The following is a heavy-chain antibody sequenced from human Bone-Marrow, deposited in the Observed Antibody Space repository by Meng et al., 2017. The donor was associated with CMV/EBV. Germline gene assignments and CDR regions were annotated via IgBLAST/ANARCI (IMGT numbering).Heavy chain of an antibody. V-gene: IGHV3-30-3*01. CDR3: AKDVSRSHRYGMDV. CDR2: ISYDGSNK. CDR1: GFTFSSYA. Sequence: GGSLRLSCAAFGFTFSSYAMHWVRQAPGKGLEWVAVISYDGSNKYYADFVKGRFTISRDNAKNSLFLQMNSMRGEDTALYYCAKDVSRSHRYGMDVWGQGTTVTVSS. D-gene: IGHD6-13*01. J-gene: IGHJ6*02.